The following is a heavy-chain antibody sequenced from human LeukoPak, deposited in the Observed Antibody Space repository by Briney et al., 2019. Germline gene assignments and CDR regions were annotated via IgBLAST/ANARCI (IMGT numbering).Heavy chain of an antibody. CDR3: ARAITMVRGATYAPYYYYYYMDV. CDR2: ISAYNGNT. V-gene: IGHV1-18*01. CDR1: GYTFTSYG. J-gene: IGHJ6*03. D-gene: IGHD3-10*01. Sequence: ASVKVSCKASGYTFTSYGIGWVRQAPGQGLEWMGWISAYNGNTNYAQKLKGRVTMTTDTSTSTDYMELRSLRSDDTAVYYCARAITMVRGATYAPYYYYYYMDVWGKGTTVTISS.